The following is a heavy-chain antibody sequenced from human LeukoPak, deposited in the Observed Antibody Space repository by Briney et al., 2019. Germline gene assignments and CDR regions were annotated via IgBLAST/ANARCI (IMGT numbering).Heavy chain of an antibody. CDR1: GFTFSGYA. CDR3: AKSESGYSSSWYFDY. V-gene: IGHV3-23*01. Sequence: PGGSLRLSCAASGFTFSGYAMSWVRQAPGKGLEWVSAISGSGGSTYYADSVKGRFTISRDNSKNTLYLQMNSLRAEDTAVYYCAKSESGYSSSWYFDYWGQGTLVTVSS. J-gene: IGHJ4*02. CDR2: ISGSGGST. D-gene: IGHD6-13*01.